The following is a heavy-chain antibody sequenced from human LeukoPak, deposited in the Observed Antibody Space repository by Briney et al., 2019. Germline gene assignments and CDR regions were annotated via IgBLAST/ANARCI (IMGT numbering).Heavy chain of an antibody. D-gene: IGHD1-26*01. Sequence: SETLSLTCTVSGGSISSYYWSWIRQPAGKGLEWIGRIYTSGSTNYNPSLKSRVTMSVDTSKNQFSLKLSSVTAADTAVYYCARGKVGAKTNWFDPWGQGTLVTVSS. CDR1: GGSISSYY. J-gene: IGHJ5*02. CDR2: IYTSGST. V-gene: IGHV4-4*07. CDR3: ARGKVGAKTNWFDP.